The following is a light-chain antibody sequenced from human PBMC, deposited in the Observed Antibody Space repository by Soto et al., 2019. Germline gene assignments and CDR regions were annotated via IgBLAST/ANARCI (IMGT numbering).Light chain of an antibody. Sequence: QCVLTQPASVSGAAGEGITISCTGTSSDVGGYNYVSWYQQHPGKAPKLMIYDVSNRPSGVSNRFSGSKSGNTASLTISGLQAEDEADYYCSSYTSSSTHYVFGTGTKVTVL. CDR2: DVS. V-gene: IGLV2-14*01. CDR1: SSDVGGYNY. J-gene: IGLJ1*01. CDR3: SSYTSSSTHYV.